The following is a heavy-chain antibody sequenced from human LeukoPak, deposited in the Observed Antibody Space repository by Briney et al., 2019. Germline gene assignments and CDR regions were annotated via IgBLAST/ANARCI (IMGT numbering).Heavy chain of an antibody. Sequence: GGSLRLSCAASGFTFSTYSMNWVRQAPGKGLEWVSYISSSSTIYYAGSVKGRFTISRDNAKNSLYLQMNSLRDEDSAVYYCARGSGNEIDYWGQGTLVTVSS. CDR1: GFTFSTYS. J-gene: IGHJ4*02. CDR3: ARGSGNEIDY. D-gene: IGHD1-14*01. CDR2: ISSSSTI. V-gene: IGHV3-48*02.